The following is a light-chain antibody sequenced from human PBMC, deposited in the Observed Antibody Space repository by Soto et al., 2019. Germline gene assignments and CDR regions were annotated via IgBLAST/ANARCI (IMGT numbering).Light chain of an antibody. Sequence: DVVMTQSPLSLPVTLGQPASISCRSSQSLVHSDGNTYLNWFQQRPGQSPRRLIYKVSNRDSGVPDRFGGSGSGTDFTLKISRVGAEEVGVYCCRQGTHWPRGFGGGPKVEFK. J-gene: IGKJ4*01. CDR1: QSLVHSDGNTY. CDR2: KVS. CDR3: RQGTHWPRG. V-gene: IGKV2-30*02.